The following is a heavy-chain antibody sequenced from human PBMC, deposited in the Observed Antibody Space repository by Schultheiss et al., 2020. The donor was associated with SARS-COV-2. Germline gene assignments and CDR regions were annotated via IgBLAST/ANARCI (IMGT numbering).Heavy chain of an antibody. CDR2: IYFSGST. V-gene: IGHV4-59*12. D-gene: IGHD3-22*01. J-gene: IGHJ4*02. CDR1: GGSISSYY. CDR3: ARIGSGYPYFDY. Sequence: SETLSLTCTVSGGSISSYYWSWIRQPPGKGLEWIGYIYFSGSTNYNPSLKSRVTISVDKSKNQFSLKLSSVTAADTAVYYCARIGSGYPYFDYWGQGTLVTVSS.